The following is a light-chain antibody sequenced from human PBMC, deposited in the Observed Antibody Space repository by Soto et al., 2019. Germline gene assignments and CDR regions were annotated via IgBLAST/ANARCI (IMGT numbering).Light chain of an antibody. V-gene: IGKV1-39*01. CDR3: QQSYSTPWT. CDR2: AAS. J-gene: IGKJ5*01. CDR1: QSISSY. Sequence: DIQMTQSPSSLSASVGDRVTMTCRASQSISSYLNLYQQKPGKAPKLLIYAASSLQSGVPSRFSGSGSGTDFTLTISSLQPEDFATYYCQQSYSTPWTFGQGTRLEI.